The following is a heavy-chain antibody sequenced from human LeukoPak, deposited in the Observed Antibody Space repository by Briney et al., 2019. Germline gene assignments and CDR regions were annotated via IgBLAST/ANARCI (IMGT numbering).Heavy chain of an antibody. V-gene: IGHV1-8*03. Sequence: ASVKVSCKTSGYTFTNYDINWVRQATGQGLEWMGWMNPSSGNTGYAQKFQGRVTITRDTSISTAYMELSSLRSEDTAVYYCARDGDYYGSGNFDYWGQGTLVTVSS. CDR2: MNPSSGNT. J-gene: IGHJ4*02. CDR1: GYTFTNYD. D-gene: IGHD3-10*01. CDR3: ARDGDYYGSGNFDY.